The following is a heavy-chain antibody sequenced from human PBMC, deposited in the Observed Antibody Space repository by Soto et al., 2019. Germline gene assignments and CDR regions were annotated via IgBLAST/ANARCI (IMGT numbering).Heavy chain of an antibody. Sequence: SETLSLTCTVSGGSVSTSTYYWSWVRQPPGKGLEWIGYVFYTGTTNYNPSLKSRVTLSVDTSKNQFSLKLNSVTVADTAVYYCARDLGMVAKFYFDYWGQGTLVTVSS. CDR2: VFYTGTT. CDR1: GGSVSTSTYY. V-gene: IGHV4-61*01. CDR3: ARDLGMVAKFYFDY. D-gene: IGHD2-15*01. J-gene: IGHJ4*02.